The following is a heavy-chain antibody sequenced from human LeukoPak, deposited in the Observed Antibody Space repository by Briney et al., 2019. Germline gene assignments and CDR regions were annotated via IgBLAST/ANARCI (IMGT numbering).Heavy chain of an antibody. CDR2: INPNSGGT. V-gene: IGHV1-2*02. J-gene: IGHJ4*02. Sequence: ASVKVSCKASGYTFTGYYMHWVRQAPGQGLEWMGWINPNSGGTNYAQKFQGRVTMTRDTSINTAYMELSRLRSDDTAVYYCARSAMVRGVITAWDYWGQGTLVTVSS. CDR3: ARSAMVRGVITAWDY. D-gene: IGHD3-10*01. CDR1: GYTFTGYY.